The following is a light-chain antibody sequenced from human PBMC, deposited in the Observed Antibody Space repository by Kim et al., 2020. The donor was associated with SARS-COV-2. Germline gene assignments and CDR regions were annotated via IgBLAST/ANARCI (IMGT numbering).Light chain of an antibody. CDR3: QQYNSYPWT. CDR2: DAS. CDR1: QSISSW. Sequence: GDRVTITCRASQSISSWLAWYQQKPGKAPKLLIYDASSLESGVPSRFSGSGSGTEFTLTISSLQPDDFATYYCQQYNSYPWTFGQGTKVDIK. V-gene: IGKV1-5*01. J-gene: IGKJ1*01.